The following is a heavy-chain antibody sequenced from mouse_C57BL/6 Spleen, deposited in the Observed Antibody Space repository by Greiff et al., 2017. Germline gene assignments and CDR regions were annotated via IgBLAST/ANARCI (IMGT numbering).Heavy chain of an antibody. J-gene: IGHJ2*01. CDR1: GYTFTSYG. V-gene: IGHV1-81*01. CDR2: IYPRSGNT. CDR3: ARSIYYGKGDYFDY. D-gene: IGHD2-1*01. Sequence: QVQLQQSGAELARPGASVKLSCKASGYTFTSYGISWVKQRTGQGLEWIGEIYPRSGNTYYNEKFKGKATLTADKSSSTAYMELRSLTSEDSAVYFCARSIYYGKGDYFDYWGQGTTLTVSS.